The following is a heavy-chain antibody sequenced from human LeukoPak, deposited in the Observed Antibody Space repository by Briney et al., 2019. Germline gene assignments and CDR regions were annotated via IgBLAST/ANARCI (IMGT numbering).Heavy chain of an antibody. Sequence: SETLSLTCTVSGGSISSGEFYWSWIRQPPGKGLEWIGYIYHSGSTYYNPSLKSRVTISVDRSKNQFSLKLSSVTAADTAVYYCARQSSGYYLSDAFDIWGQGTMVTVSS. J-gene: IGHJ3*02. V-gene: IGHV4-30-2*01. CDR2: IYHSGST. CDR1: GGSISSGEFY. D-gene: IGHD3-22*01. CDR3: ARQSSGYYLSDAFDI.